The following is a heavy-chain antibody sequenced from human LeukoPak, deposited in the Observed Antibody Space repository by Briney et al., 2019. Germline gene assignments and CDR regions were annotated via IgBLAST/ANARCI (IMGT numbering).Heavy chain of an antibody. J-gene: IGHJ4*02. CDR1: GGSISSSSYY. D-gene: IGHD3-10*01. CDR2: IYCSGST. Sequence: SETLSLTCTVSGGSISSSSYYWGWIRQPPGKGLEWIGSIYCSGSTYYNPSLKSRVTISVDTSKNQFSLKLSSVTASDTAVYYCARQGWFGELLSPLDYWGQGTLVTVSS. V-gene: IGHV4-39*01. CDR3: ARQGWFGELLSPLDY.